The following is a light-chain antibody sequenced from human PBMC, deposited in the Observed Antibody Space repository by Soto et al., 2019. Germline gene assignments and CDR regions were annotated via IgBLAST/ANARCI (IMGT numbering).Light chain of an antibody. CDR3: AGWDDSLSGPV. Sequence: QSVLTQPPSASGTPGQRVTISCSGSSSNIGKYYVYWYQQLPGTAPKLLIYDNNQRPSGVPDRFSVSKSATSASLAISGLRSEDEADYYCAGWDDSLSGPVIGGGTKLTVL. CDR1: SSNIGKYY. CDR2: DNN. V-gene: IGLV1-47*01. J-gene: IGLJ2*01.